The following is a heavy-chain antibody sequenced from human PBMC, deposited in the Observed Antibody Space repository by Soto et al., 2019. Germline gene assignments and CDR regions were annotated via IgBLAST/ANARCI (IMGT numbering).Heavy chain of an antibody. V-gene: IGHV4-61*08. J-gene: IGHJ5*02. D-gene: IGHD6-6*01. Sequence: SETLSLTCTFSGGSVNSDDFYCSWNRQPPARRLGLIRYIYYTGSTSYNPSLKSRVTISIDTSRNEFSLKLSPVTAADTAVYYCAREFSNSPEAFDPRGQGSLVTVS. CDR3: AREFSNSPEAFDP. CDR1: GGSVNSDDFY. CDR2: IYYTGST.